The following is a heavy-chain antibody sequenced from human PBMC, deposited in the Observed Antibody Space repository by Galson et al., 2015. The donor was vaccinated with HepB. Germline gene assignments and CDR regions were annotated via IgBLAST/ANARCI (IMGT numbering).Heavy chain of an antibody. CDR2: IDPRDSFT. J-gene: IGHJ6*02. D-gene: IGHD2-8*01. CDR3: ARTPHCSNGVCSYYYYYGMDV. CDR1: GYSFTNYW. V-gene: IGHV5-10-1*01. Sequence: QSGAEVKKPGESLRISCTGSGYSFTNYWISWVRQTPGKGLEWMGRIDPRDSFTNYSPSFQGHVTISVDKSISTAYLQWSSLKASDTAIYFCARTPHCSNGVCSYYYYYGMDVWGQGTTVTVSS.